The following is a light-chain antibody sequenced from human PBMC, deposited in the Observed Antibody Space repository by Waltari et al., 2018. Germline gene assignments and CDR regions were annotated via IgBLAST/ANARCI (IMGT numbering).Light chain of an antibody. CDR1: TSGVGNYDL. Sequence: QSALTQPAAVSGTPGQSITIPCTATTSGVGNYDLVSWYQHHPGKAPKLLICEVIKRPSGVSSRFSGSKSGSTASLTISGLQPDDEADYYCCSYAGLGTYVFGSGTKVTVL. CDR3: CSYAGLGTYV. V-gene: IGLV2-23*02. CDR2: EVI. J-gene: IGLJ1*01.